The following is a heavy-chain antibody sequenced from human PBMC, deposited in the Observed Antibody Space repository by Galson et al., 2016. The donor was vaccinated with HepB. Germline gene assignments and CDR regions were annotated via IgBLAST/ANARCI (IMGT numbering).Heavy chain of an antibody. D-gene: IGHD6-6*01. J-gene: IGHJ3*01. Sequence: SLRLSCAASGFTFSSYWMHWVRQVPGKGLVWVSRINSDGSSTSYADSVKGRFTISRDNAKNSVYLQMNNLRDEDTGVYYCARELVGSAFDLWGQGTLVTVSS. V-gene: IGHV3-74*01. CDR3: ARELVGSAFDL. CDR2: INSDGSST. CDR1: GFTFSSYW.